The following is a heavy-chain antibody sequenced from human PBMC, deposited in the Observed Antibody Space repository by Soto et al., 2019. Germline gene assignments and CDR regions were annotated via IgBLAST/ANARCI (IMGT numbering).Heavy chain of an antibody. CDR1: GGTFSSYA. V-gene: IGHV1-69*13. CDR3: ARGYYGSGSPPAI. CDR2: IIPIFGTA. D-gene: IGHD3-10*01. J-gene: IGHJ3*02. Sequence: ASVKVSCKASGGTFSSYAISWVRQAPGQGLEWMGGIIPIFGTANYAQKFQGRVTITADESTSTAYMELSSLRSEDTAVSYCARGYYGSGSPPAIWGQGTMVTVSS.